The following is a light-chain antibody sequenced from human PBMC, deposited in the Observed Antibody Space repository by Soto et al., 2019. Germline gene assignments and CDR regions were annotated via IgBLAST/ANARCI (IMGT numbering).Light chain of an antibody. CDR2: GAS. V-gene: IGKV3-20*01. CDR1: QSVSSSY. Sequence: EIVLTQSPGTLSLSPGERATLSCRASQSVSSSYLAWYQQKPGQAPRLLIYGASSRATGIPDRFSGSGSGTDFTLTIRRLEPEDFAVYYCQKYGSSPFTFGVGTKVDIK. CDR3: QKYGSSPFT. J-gene: IGKJ4*01.